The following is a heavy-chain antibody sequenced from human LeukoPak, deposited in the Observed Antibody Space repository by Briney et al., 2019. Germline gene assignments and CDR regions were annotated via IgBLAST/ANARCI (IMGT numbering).Heavy chain of an antibody. Sequence: SETLSLTCTVSGGPISGYYWNWIRQPPGGGRVGIGYIYYDGSTNYNPSLKSRVTISLDTSKNQFSLKLTSVTAADTAVYYCARRSHGDWFYFDLWGRGTLVTVSS. CDR2: IYYDGST. V-gene: IGHV4-59*01. D-gene: IGHD3/OR15-3a*01. CDR1: GGPISGYY. CDR3: ARRSHGDWFYFDL. J-gene: IGHJ2*01.